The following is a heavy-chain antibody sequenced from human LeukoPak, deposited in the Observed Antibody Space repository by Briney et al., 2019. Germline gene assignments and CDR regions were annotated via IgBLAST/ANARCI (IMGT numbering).Heavy chain of an antibody. CDR3: ARVRGYLYYFDY. Sequence: GGSLRLSCAASGFTFSTYAMIWVRQAPGKGLEWVSAISASGGATFYADSVRGRFTISRDNSKNTLYLQMNSLRAEDTAVYYCARVRGYLYYFDYWGQGTLVTVSS. V-gene: IGHV3-23*01. D-gene: IGHD6-13*01. J-gene: IGHJ4*02. CDR1: GFTFSTYA. CDR2: ISASGGAT.